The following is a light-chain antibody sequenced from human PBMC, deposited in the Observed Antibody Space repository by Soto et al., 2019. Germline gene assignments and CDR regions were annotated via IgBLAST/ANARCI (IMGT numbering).Light chain of an antibody. CDR2: AAS. CDR3: QHADSFPLIT. Sequence: DIQMTQSPSSSSSSVGDRFTITFLFSEDISTWLAWYQQKPGKAPKLLIYAASSLQSGVPSRFSGSGSGTDFTLTISSLQPEDFATYYCQHADSFPLITFGQGTRLEIK. J-gene: IGKJ5*01. CDR1: EDISTW. V-gene: IGKV1-12*01.